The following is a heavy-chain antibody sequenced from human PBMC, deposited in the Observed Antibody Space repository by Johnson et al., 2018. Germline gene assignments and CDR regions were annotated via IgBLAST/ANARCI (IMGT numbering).Heavy chain of an antibody. V-gene: IGHV3-7*01. CDR2: IKQDDSEK. Sequence: VQLVQSGGGLVQPGGSLRLSCEASGFALMTYWMSWVRQAPGRGLEWVANIKQDDSEKNYVDAVKGRFTIYRENAKNSLYLKMNSLRAEDTAVYYCVGDRRWQQMDVGYFQHWGQGTLVTVSS. D-gene: IGHD2-15*01. CDR1: GFALMTYW. J-gene: IGHJ1*01. CDR3: VGDRRWQQMDVGYFQH.